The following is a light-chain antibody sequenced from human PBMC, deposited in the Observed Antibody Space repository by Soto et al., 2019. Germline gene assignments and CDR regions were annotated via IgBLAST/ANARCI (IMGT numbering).Light chain of an antibody. J-gene: IGLJ3*02. CDR3: AACDDSLSGRV. CDR1: SSNIGSNY. V-gene: IGLV1-47*01. Sequence: QSVLTQPPSASGTPGQRVTISCSGSSSNIGSNYVYWYQQLPGTAPKLLIYRNNQRPSGVPDRFSGSKSGTSASLAISWLRSEDEADYYCAACDDSLSGRVFGGGTKLTVL. CDR2: RNN.